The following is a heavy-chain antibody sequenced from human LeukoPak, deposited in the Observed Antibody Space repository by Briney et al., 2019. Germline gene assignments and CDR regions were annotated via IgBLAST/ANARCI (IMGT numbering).Heavy chain of an antibody. CDR3: ARHPGSDPNWFDP. CDR1: GGSISSGNYN. J-gene: IGHJ5*02. V-gene: IGHV4-39*01. CDR2: IYYGGST. D-gene: IGHD3-10*01. Sequence: SETLSLTCTVSGGSISSGNYNWAWIRQPPGKGLEWIGNIYYGGSTYYSSSLKSRVTISVDMSKNQFSLKLTSVTAADTAVYYCARHPGSDPNWFDPWGQGTLVTVSS.